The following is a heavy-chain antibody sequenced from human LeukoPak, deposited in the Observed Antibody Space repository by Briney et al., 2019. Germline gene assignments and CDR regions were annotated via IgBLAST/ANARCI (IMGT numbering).Heavy chain of an antibody. V-gene: IGHV1-69*04. CDR2: IIPILGIA. CDR1: GGTFSSYA. CDR3: AKDRGHCTNGVCHNYYYMDV. J-gene: IGHJ6*03. Sequence: SVKVSCKASGGTFSSYAISWVRQAPGQGLEWMGRIIPILGIANYAQKFQGRVTITADKSTSTAYMELNSLRAEDTAVYYCAKDRGHCTNGVCHNYYYMDVWGKGTTVTVSS. D-gene: IGHD2-8*01.